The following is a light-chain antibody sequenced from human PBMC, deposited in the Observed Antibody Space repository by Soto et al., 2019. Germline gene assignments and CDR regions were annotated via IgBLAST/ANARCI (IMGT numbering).Light chain of an antibody. Sequence: DIQMTQSPSTLSASVGDRVTITCRASQSIGSGLAWYQQKPGKAPKLLIYKAATLESGVPLRFSGSGSGTKFTHTITRPQPDDFANYYGQQYGFYWTFGQGTKVEIK. CDR1: QSIGSG. J-gene: IGKJ1*01. CDR2: KAA. CDR3: QQYGFYWT. V-gene: IGKV1-5*03.